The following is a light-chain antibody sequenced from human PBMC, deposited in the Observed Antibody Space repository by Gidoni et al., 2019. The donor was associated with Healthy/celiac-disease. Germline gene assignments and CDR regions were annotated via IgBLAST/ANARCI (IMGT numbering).Light chain of an antibody. CDR1: QSVSSN. V-gene: IGKV3-15*01. Sequence: EIVMTQSPATLSVSPGERATLSCRASQSVSSNLAWYQQKPGQAPRLLIYGASTRATGIPARFSGSGSGTEFTLTIRSLQSEDFAVYYCQQYNNWWTFXXXTKVEIK. J-gene: IGKJ1*01. CDR3: QQYNNWWT. CDR2: GAS.